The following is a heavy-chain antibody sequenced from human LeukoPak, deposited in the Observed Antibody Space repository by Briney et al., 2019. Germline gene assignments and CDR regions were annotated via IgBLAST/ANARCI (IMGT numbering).Heavy chain of an antibody. D-gene: IGHD6-13*01. J-gene: IGHJ5*02. CDR2: INHSGST. Sequence: SETLSLTCAVYGGSLSGYYWSWIRQPPGKGLEWIGEINHSGSTNYNPSLKSRVTISVDTSKNQFSLTLSSVTAADTAVYYCARGRPPYSSSWYARFSNWFDPWGQGTLVTVSS. CDR1: GGSLSGYY. V-gene: IGHV4-34*01. CDR3: ARGRPPYSSSWYARFSNWFDP.